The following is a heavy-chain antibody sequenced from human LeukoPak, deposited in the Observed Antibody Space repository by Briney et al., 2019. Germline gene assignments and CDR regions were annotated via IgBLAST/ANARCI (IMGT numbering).Heavy chain of an antibody. V-gene: IGHV3-15*01. Sequence: GGSLRLSCKGSGXTFTNACMSWVRLAPGKGQEWVGHIKSQTDGGTTDYAAPVKGRFTISRDDSKNTLYLQLNSLKTEDTAVYYCTTGTWIQLWLADYWGQGTLVTVSS. CDR2: IKSQTDGGTT. D-gene: IGHD5-18*01. J-gene: IGHJ4*02. CDR3: TTGTWIQLWLADY. CDR1: GXTFTNAC.